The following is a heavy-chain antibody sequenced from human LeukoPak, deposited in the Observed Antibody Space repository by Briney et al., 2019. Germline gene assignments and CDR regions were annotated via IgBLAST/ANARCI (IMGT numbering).Heavy chain of an antibody. Sequence: GGSLRLSCAASGFTFSSYAMSWVRQAPGKGLEWVSGISGNGGSTYYGDSVKGRFSISRDNSKNTLYLQMSSLRADDTAVYYCAKDSLVDGVFDYWGQGTLVTVSS. V-gene: IGHV3-23*01. CDR1: GFTFSSYA. J-gene: IGHJ4*02. CDR3: AKDSLVDGVFDY. D-gene: IGHD6-6*01. CDR2: ISGNGGST.